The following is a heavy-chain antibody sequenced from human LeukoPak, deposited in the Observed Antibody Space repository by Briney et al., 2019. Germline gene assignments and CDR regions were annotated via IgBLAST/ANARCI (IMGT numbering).Heavy chain of an antibody. CDR1: GFTFSSYG. V-gene: IGHV3-30*02. CDR3: AKGSRHTIFGVIIPFDY. CDR2: IRYDGSNK. J-gene: IGHJ4*02. Sequence: GGSLRLSCAASGFTFSSYGMHWVRQAPGKGLEWVAFIRYDGSNKYYADSVKGRFTISRDNSKNTLYLQMNSLRAEDTAVYYCAKGSRHTIFGVIIPFDYWGQGTLVTVSS. D-gene: IGHD3-3*01.